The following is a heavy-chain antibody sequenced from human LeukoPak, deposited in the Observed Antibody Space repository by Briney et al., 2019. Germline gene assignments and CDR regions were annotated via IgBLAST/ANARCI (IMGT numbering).Heavy chain of an antibody. J-gene: IGHJ4*02. Sequence: PSETLSLTCIVSSGSISSSNYYWGWIRQPPGKGLEWIGSIYHSGSTNYSPSLKSRVTISVDTSKNQFSLKLSSVTAADTAVYFCAREDYYNSGGYYLDYWGQGTLVTVSS. D-gene: IGHD3-22*01. V-gene: IGHV4-39*07. CDR2: IYHSGST. CDR3: AREDYYNSGGYYLDY. CDR1: SGSISSSNYY.